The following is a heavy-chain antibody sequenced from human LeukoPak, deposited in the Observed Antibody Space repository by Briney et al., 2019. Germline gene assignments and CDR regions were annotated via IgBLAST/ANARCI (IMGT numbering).Heavy chain of an antibody. D-gene: IGHD3-9*01. CDR3: APIAIRSGY. CDR2: ISTTSSNK. CDR1: GFTFSSYG. V-gene: IGHV3-21*01. J-gene: IGHJ4*02. Sequence: PGGSLRLSCAASGFTFSSYGMNWVRQAPGKGLEWVSSISTTSSNKYYADSVKGRFTISRDNSKNTLYLQMNSLRAEDTAVYYCAPIAIRSGYWGQGTLVTVSS.